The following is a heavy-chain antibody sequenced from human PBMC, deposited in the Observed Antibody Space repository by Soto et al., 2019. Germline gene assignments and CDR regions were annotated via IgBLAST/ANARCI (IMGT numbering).Heavy chain of an antibody. CDR1: GFTFSNDR. Sequence: GGSLRLSWAASGFTFSNDRMSLIRQAPGKGLEWVSYIRSSSSTIYYADSVKGRFTISRDNAKNSLYLQMNSLRAEDTAVYYCAREYCSSTSCLNWFDPWGQGTLVTV. J-gene: IGHJ5*02. D-gene: IGHD2-2*01. CDR3: AREYCSSTSCLNWFDP. V-gene: IGHV3-48*01. CDR2: IRSSSSTI.